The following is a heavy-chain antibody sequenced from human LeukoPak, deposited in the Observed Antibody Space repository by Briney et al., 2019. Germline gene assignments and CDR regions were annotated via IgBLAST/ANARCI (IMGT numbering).Heavy chain of an antibody. D-gene: IGHD3-3*01. V-gene: IGHV4-59*01. CDR1: GGSISSYY. CDR2: IYYSGST. J-gene: IGHJ6*03. Sequence: SETLSLTCTVSGGSISSYYWSWIRQPPGEGLEWIGYIYYSGSTNYNPSLKSRVTISVDTSKNQFSLKLSSVTAADTAVYYCARDGFITIFGVVHYYMDVWGKGTTVTVSS. CDR3: ARDGFITIFGVVHYYMDV.